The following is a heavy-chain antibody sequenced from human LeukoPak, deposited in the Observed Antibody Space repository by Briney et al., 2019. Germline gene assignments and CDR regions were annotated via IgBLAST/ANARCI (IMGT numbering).Heavy chain of an antibody. Sequence: PSETLSLTCTVSGGSISSYYWSWIRQPPGKGLEWIGYIYYSGSTNYNPSLKSRVTISVDTSKNQFSLKLSSVTAADTAVYYCARDQRDKFDPWGQGTLVTVSS. CDR3: ARDQRDKFDP. J-gene: IGHJ5*02. CDR1: GGSISSYY. V-gene: IGHV4-59*01. CDR2: IYYSGST.